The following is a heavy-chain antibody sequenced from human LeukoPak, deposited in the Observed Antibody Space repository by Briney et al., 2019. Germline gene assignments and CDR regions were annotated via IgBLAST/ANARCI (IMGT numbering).Heavy chain of an antibody. J-gene: IGHJ6*03. CDR1: GGSISSSSYY. D-gene: IGHD4-17*01. Sequence: SETLSLTCTVSGGSISSSSYYWGWIRQPPGTGLEWIGSIYYSGSTYYNPSLKSRVTISVDTSKNQFSLKLSSVTAADTAVYYCARDLLYGDYSGEYYYYMDVWGKGTTVTVSS. CDR3: ARDLLYGDYSGEYYYYMDV. V-gene: IGHV4-39*07. CDR2: IYYSGST.